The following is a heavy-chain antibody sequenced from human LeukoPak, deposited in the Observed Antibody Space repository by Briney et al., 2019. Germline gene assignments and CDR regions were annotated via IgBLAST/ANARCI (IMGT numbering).Heavy chain of an antibody. J-gene: IGHJ3*02. V-gene: IGHV1-24*01. CDR1: GYTLTELS. Sequence: ASVKVSCKVSGYTLTELSMHWVRQAPGKGLEWMGGFDPEDGETIYAQKFQGRVTMTEDTSTDTAYMELSSLRSEDTAVYYCATQQGEFTRRYAFDIWGQGTMVTVSS. CDR2: FDPEDGET. D-gene: IGHD3-10*01. CDR3: ATQQGEFTRRYAFDI.